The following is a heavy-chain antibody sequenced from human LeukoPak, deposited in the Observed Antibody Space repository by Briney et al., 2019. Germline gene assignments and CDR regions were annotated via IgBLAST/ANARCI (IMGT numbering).Heavy chain of an antibody. V-gene: IGHV3-9*01. CDR3: ARRVVAATNWFDP. CDR2: ISWNSGSI. D-gene: IGHD2-15*01. Sequence: PGRSLRLSCAASGFTFDDYAMHWVRQAPGKGLEWVSGISWNSGSIGYADSVKGRFTISRDNAKNSLYLQTNSLRAEDTALYYCARRVVAATNWFDPWGQGTLVTVSS. J-gene: IGHJ5*02. CDR1: GFTFDDYA.